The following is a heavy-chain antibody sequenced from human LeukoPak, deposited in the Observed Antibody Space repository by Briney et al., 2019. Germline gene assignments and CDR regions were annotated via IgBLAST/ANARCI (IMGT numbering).Heavy chain of an antibody. J-gene: IGHJ1*01. D-gene: IGHD4/OR15-4a*01. CDR3: VRDLLGSGATTAYLHH. CDR2: ISRRSRHV. Sequence: GGSLRLSCTASGVTFSDYSMNWVRRAPGKGLEWVSSISRRSRHVYYAGSVKGRFTISRDNAKNSLYLQMNSLRAEDMAVYFCVRDLLGSGATTAYLHHWGQGTLVTVSS. CDR1: GVTFSDYS. V-gene: IGHV3-21*01.